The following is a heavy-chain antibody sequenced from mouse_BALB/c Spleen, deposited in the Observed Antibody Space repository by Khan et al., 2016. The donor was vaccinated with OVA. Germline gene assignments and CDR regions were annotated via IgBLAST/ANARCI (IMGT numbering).Heavy chain of an antibody. CDR3: ARRNYYGYYFEY. J-gene: IGHJ2*01. CDR2: ISYSGVT. Sequence: EVQLVESGPGLVKPSQSLSLTCTVTGYSITSGYAWNWIRQFPGNKLEWMGYISYSGVTSYTPSLKSRISITRDTSKNPFFLQLNSVNTEDTATYYCARRNYYGYYFEYRGRGTTLTGTS. V-gene: IGHV3-2*02. D-gene: IGHD1-1*01. CDR1: GYSITSGYA.